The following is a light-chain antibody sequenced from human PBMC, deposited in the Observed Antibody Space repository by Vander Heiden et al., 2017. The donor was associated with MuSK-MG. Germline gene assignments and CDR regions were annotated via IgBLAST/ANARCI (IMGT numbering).Light chain of an antibody. V-gene: IGKV3-15*01. J-gene: IGKJ1*01. CDR2: GAS. Sequence: EIVMTQSPATLSVSPGERATLSCRASQSGSSNLAWYQQKPGQAPRLRSYGASTRATGIPARGSGSGSGTECTRTSSSLQSEDWAVYYGQQYKNGPQTCGQGTKVEIK. CDR3: QQYKNGPQT. CDR1: QSGSSN.